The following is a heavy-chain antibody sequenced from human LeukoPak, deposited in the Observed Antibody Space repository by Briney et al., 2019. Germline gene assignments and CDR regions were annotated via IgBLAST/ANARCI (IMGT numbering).Heavy chain of an antibody. Sequence: SETLSLTCTVSGGSISSSSYYWGWIRQPPGKGLEWIGSIYYSGSTYYNPSLKSRVTISVDTSKNQFSLKLSSVTAADTAVYYCARHITSGYSSSWYADYWGQGTLVTVSS. CDR1: GGSISSSSYY. D-gene: IGHD6-13*01. J-gene: IGHJ4*02. V-gene: IGHV4-39*01. CDR2: IYYSGST. CDR3: ARHITSGYSSSWYADY.